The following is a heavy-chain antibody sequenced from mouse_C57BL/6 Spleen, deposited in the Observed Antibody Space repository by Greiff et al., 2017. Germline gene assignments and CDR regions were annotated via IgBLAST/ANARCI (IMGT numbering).Heavy chain of an antibody. CDR1: GFTFSDYY. Sequence: EVKVVESEGGLVQPGSSMKLSCTASGFTFSDYYMAWVRQVPEKGLEWVANINYDGSSTYYLDSLKSRFIISTDNAKNILYLQISSLKSEDTATYYCASVGDDRWYFDDWGTGTTVTVSS. CDR3: ASVGDDRWYFDD. CDR2: INYDGSST. D-gene: IGHD2-3*01. V-gene: IGHV5-16*01. J-gene: IGHJ1*03.